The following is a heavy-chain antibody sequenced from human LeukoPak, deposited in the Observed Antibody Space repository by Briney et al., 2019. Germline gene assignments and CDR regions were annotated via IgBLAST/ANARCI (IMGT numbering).Heavy chain of an antibody. Sequence: SQTLSLTCTVSGGSISSGGYYWRWIRQHPGKGLEWIGYIYCSGSTYYTPSLKSRVTISVDTSKNQTSLKLSSVTAADTAVYFCARVGYSYGLDYWGQGTLVTVSS. CDR1: GGSISSGGYY. CDR3: ARVGYSYGLDY. V-gene: IGHV4-31*03. CDR2: IYCSGST. D-gene: IGHD5-18*01. J-gene: IGHJ4*02.